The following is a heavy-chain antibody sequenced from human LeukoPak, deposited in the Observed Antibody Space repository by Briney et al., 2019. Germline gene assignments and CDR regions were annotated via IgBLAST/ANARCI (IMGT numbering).Heavy chain of an antibody. CDR3: ARGLGPGAYLIDY. CDR2: IGFSSIGYSSDHL. D-gene: IGHD3-10*01. Sequence: PGGSLRLSCAASGFPFSAYYMTWVRQAPGKGLEWVSSIGFSSIGYSSDHLKYADSVKGRFTISRDNAKNSLFLQMDSLRTEDTAVYYCARGLGPGAYLIDYWGQGTLVTVSS. CDR1: GFPFSAYY. J-gene: IGHJ4*02. V-gene: IGHV3-11*06.